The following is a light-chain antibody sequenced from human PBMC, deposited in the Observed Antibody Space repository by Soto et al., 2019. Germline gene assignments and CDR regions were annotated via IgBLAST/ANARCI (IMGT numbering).Light chain of an antibody. Sequence: QSALTQPASVSGSPGQSITISCTGTNSDVGAYNYVSWYQKYPGKAPKLVIYEVINRPSGVSNRFSGSKSGKTASLTISGLQAEDEAEYYCNSRTSSGSSVFGGGTKLTVL. CDR1: NSDVGAYNY. V-gene: IGLV2-14*01. CDR3: NSRTSSGSSV. J-gene: IGLJ2*01. CDR2: EVI.